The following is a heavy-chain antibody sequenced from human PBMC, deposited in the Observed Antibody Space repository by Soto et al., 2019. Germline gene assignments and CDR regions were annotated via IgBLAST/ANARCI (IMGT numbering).Heavy chain of an antibody. CDR1: GGSISSYF. D-gene: IGHD6-19*01. Sequence: SETLSLTCSVSGGSISSYFWSWIRQPPGKGLEWIGYIYYSGSANYNPSLRSRVTVSVDTSKNQFSLKLTSVTAADTAVYYCASTRLPSSGWNPEYFQHWGQGTLVTVSS. CDR3: ASTRLPSSGWNPEYFQH. J-gene: IGHJ1*01. CDR2: IYYSGSA. V-gene: IGHV4-59*01.